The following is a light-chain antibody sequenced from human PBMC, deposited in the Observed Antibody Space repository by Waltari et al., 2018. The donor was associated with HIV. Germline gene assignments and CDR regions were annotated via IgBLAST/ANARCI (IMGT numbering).Light chain of an antibody. CDR1: QSVGTY. V-gene: IGKV3-11*01. Sequence: EIVLTQSPATLSLSPGERATLSCRASQSVGTYLTWYQQRPGQAPRLLIYAASTRATGIPARFSGSGSGTDFSLTISSLEPEDFAVYYCQQRSDWPVTFGPGTKVDIK. CDR2: AAS. J-gene: IGKJ3*01. CDR3: QQRSDWPVT.